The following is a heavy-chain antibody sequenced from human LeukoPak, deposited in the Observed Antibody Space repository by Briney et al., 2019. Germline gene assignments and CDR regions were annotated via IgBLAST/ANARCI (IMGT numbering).Heavy chain of an antibody. J-gene: IGHJ4*02. D-gene: IGHD3-22*01. Sequence: PSETLSLTCTVSGGSISSYYWSWIRQPPGEGLEWIGYIYYRGSTNYNPSLKRRVTISVDTSKNQLSLRLSSVTAADTAVYYCARVTGYMIEDYFDYWGQGTLVTVSS. CDR2: IYYRGST. CDR1: GGSISSYY. V-gene: IGHV4-59*01. CDR3: ARVTGYMIEDYFDY.